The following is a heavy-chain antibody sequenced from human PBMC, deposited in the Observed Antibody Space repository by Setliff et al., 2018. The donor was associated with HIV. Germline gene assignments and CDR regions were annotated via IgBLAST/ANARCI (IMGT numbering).Heavy chain of an antibody. Sequence: GASVKVSCKASGYTFTSYYMHWVRQAPGQGLEWMGIINPSGGSTNYAQKFQGRVTMTRDTSTSTTYMELSSLRSEDTAVYYCVIVPLYENVYDNIWGSYHPLDYWGQGTLVTVSS. CDR2: INPSGGST. CDR3: VIVPLYENVYDNIWGSYHPLDY. J-gene: IGHJ4*02. V-gene: IGHV1-46*01. D-gene: IGHD3-16*02. CDR1: GYTFTSYY.